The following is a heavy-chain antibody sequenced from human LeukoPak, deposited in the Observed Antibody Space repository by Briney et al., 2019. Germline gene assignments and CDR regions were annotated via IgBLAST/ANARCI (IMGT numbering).Heavy chain of an antibody. D-gene: IGHD2-2*01. CDR2: MYSGGST. Sequence: PGGSLRLSCAASGFTVSSNYMSWVRQAPWKGLKWVSVMYSGGSTYYADSVKGRFTISRDNSKNTLYLQMNSLRAEDTAVYYCARDYGNSYCSSTSCSDYWGQGTLVTVSS. CDR1: GFTVSSNY. J-gene: IGHJ4*02. V-gene: IGHV3-66*02. CDR3: ARDYGNSYCSSTSCSDY.